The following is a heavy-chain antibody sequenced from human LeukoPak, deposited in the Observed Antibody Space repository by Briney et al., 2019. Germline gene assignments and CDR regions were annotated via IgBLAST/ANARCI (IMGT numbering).Heavy chain of an antibody. Sequence: SETLSLTCTVSGYSISSGYYWGWIRQPPGKGLEWIGSIYHSGSTYYNPSLKSRVTISVDTSKNQFSLKLSSVTAADTAVYYCAREHYGSGSYYHSPWGQGTLVTVSS. CDR3: AREHYGSGSYYHSP. V-gene: IGHV4-38-2*02. D-gene: IGHD3-10*01. J-gene: IGHJ5*02. CDR1: GYSISSGYY. CDR2: IYHSGST.